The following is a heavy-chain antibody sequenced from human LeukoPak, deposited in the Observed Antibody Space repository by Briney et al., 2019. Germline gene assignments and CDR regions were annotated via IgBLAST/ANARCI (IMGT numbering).Heavy chain of an antibody. V-gene: IGHV3-48*04. J-gene: IGHJ4*02. CDR3: ARELSGTTSYYFDY. D-gene: IGHD1-7*01. CDR2: ISTSGNTR. CDR1: GFTFRSYG. Sequence: GRSLRLSCAASGFTFRSYGLHWVRQAPGKGLEWVSYISTSGNTRYYADSVKGRFTISRDNAKNSLYLQMNSLRVEDTAVYYCARELSGTTSYYFDYWGQGTLVTVSS.